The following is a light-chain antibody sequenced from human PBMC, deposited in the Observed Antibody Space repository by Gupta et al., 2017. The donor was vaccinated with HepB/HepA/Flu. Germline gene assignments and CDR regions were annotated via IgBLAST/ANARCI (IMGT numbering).Light chain of an antibody. J-gene: IGLJ2*01. V-gene: IGLV2-14*01. CDR2: DVS. Sequence: QSALTQAASVSGPPGQSITISCTGTSSDVGGQDYVSWYQQYPGKAPRLMIYDVSNRPSGVHNRFSGSKSGNTASLTXSXLQAEDXADYYCSAYTTSDTLVFGGGTKLTVL. CDR3: SAYTTSDTLV. CDR1: SSDVGGQDY.